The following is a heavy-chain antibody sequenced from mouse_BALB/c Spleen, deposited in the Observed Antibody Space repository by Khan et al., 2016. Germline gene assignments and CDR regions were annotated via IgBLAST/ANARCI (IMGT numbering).Heavy chain of an antibody. J-gene: IGHJ4*01. D-gene: IGHD1-1*01. CDR2: INPSTGYT. CDR3: ATSYDYGSSYYAMDY. Sequence: QVQLKQSGAELAKPGASVKMSCKASGYTFTSYWMHWVKQRPGQGLEWIGYINPSTGYTEYNQKFKDKATLTADKSSSTAYMQLSSLTSEDSAVYYCATSYDYGSSYYAMDYWGQGTSVTVSS. V-gene: IGHV1-7*01. CDR1: GYTFTSYW.